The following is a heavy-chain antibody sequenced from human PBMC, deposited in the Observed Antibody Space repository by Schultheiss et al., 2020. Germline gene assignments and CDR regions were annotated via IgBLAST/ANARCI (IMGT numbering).Heavy chain of an antibody. CDR2: IYYSAST. CDR1: GGSISSYY. CDR3: ARSPSSWYYYYMDV. V-gene: IGHV4-59*01. D-gene: IGHD6-13*01. J-gene: IGHJ6*03. Sequence: SETLSLTCTVSGGSISSYYWSWIRQPPGKGLEWIGYIYYSASTNYNPSLKSRVTISVDTSKNQFSLKLSSVTAADTAVYYCARSPSSWYYYYMDVWGRGTTVTVSS.